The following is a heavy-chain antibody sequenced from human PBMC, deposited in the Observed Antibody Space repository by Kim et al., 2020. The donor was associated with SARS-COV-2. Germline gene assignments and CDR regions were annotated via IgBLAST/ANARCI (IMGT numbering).Heavy chain of an antibody. Sequence: KYYVDSVKGRFTISRDNAKNSLYLQMNSLRAEDTAVYYCARGGVYSGYDGYFDYWGQGTLVTVSS. D-gene: IGHD5-12*01. J-gene: IGHJ4*02. CDR3: ARGGVYSGYDGYFDY. CDR2: K. V-gene: IGHV3-7*01.